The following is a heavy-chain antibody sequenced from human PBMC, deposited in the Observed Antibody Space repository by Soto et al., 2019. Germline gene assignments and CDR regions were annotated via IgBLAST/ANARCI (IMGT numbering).Heavy chain of an antibody. CDR3: AKSYSSSWTAGDDWCYS. D-gene: IGHD6-13*01. Sequence: SETLSLTCTVSGGSFTGHFWSWVRQPPGKGLEWIGEVSHSGNTKYYPSLRSRVTLSVDSSKNQFSLKLSSVTAADTAVYYCAKSYSSSWTAGDDWCYSGGQRTLVTVSS. CDR2: VSHSGNT. V-gene: IGHV4-34*01. J-gene: IGHJ4*02. CDR1: GGSFTGHF.